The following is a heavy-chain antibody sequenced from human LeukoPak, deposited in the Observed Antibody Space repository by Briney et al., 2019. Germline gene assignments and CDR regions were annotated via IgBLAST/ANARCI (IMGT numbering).Heavy chain of an antibody. Sequence: GGSLSLSCAASGFTFDDYTMHWVRHAPGKGLEWVSLISWDGGSTYYADSVKGRFTISRDNSKNSLYLQMNSLRTEDTALYYCARAIAAAGTYYYYGMDVWGQGTTVTVSS. CDR1: GFTFDDYT. CDR3: ARAIAAAGTYYYYGMDV. V-gene: IGHV3-43*01. CDR2: ISWDGGST. J-gene: IGHJ6*02. D-gene: IGHD6-13*01.